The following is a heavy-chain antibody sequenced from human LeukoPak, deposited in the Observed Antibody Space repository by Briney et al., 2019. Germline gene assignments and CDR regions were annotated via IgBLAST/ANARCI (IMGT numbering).Heavy chain of an antibody. D-gene: IGHD3-10*01. CDR1: GGSISTGSYY. CDR3: ARSRTVYGSGTYYFDY. J-gene: IGHJ4*02. Sequence: SETLSLTCTVSGGSISTGSYYWGWIRQPPGKGLEWIGSIYYSGSTYYNPSLKSRVTISVDTSKNQFSLKLSSVTAADTAVYYCARSRTVYGSGTYYFDYWGQGTLVTVSS. CDR2: IYYSGST. V-gene: IGHV4-39*07.